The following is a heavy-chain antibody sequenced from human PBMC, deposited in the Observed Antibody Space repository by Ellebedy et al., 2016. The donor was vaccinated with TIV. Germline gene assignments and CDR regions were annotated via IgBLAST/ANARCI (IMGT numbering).Heavy chain of an antibody. V-gene: IGHV1-3*01. CDR2: INAGNGNT. J-gene: IGHJ6*02. D-gene: IGHD3-10*01. CDR3: ARDYYGSGYYYGMDV. Sequence: ASVKVSXXASGYTFTSYAMHWVRQAPGQRLKWMGWINAGNGNTKYSQKFQGRVTITRDTSASTAYMELSSLRSEDTAVYYCARDYYGSGYYYGMDVWGQGTTVTVSS. CDR1: GYTFTSYA.